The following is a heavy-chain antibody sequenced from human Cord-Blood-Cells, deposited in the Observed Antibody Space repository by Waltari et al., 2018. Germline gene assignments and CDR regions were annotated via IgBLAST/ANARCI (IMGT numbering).Heavy chain of an antibody. CDR1: GGSISSSSYY. V-gene: IGHV4-39*01. CDR3: ARQGRYCSSTSCHRFGFDI. CDR2: IYYRGST. Sequence: QLQLQESGPGLVKPSETLSLTCTVSGGSISSSSYYWGWIRQPPGKGLEWIGSIYYRGSTNYNPSLKSRVTISVDTSKNQFSLKLSSVTAADTAVYYCARQGRYCSSTSCHRFGFDIWGQGTMVTVSS. J-gene: IGHJ3*02. D-gene: IGHD2-2*01.